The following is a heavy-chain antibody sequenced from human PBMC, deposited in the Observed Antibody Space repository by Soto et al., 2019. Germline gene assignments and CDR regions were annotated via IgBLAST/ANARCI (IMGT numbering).Heavy chain of an antibody. V-gene: IGHV3-30-3*01. J-gene: IGHJ6*02. D-gene: IGHD3-9*01. Sequence: QVQLVESGGGVVQPGRSLRLSCAASGFTFSSYAMHWVRQAPGKGLEWVAVISYDGSNKYYADSVKGRFTISRDNSKNPPYRQINSVSAEDTAVYYCRGLRYFDWPNFPALNCGMDVWGQGTTVTVSS. CDR2: ISYDGSNK. CDR1: GFTFSSYA. CDR3: RGLRYFDWPNFPALNCGMDV.